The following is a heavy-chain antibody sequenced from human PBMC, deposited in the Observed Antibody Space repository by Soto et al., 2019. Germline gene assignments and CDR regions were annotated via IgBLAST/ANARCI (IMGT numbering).Heavy chain of an antibody. J-gene: IGHJ6*03. CDR2: INHSGST. CDR3: ARGLRADYYYYYMDV. V-gene: IGHV4-34*01. CDR1: GGSFSGYY. D-gene: IGHD4-17*01. Sequence: ETLSLTCAVYGGSFSGYYWSWIRQPPGKGLEWIGEINHSGSTNYNPSLKSRVTISVDTSKNQFPLKLSSVTAADTAVYYCARGLRADYYYYYMDVWGKGTTVTVSS.